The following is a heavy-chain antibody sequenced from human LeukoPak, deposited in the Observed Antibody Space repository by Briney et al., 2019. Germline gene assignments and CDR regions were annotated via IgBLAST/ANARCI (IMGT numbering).Heavy chain of an antibody. CDR3: VRPNDYGEYAQY. CDR1: GYNFTTYW. D-gene: IGHD4-17*01. J-gene: IGHJ1*01. V-gene: IGHV5-51*01. Sequence: GESLKISCKGSGYNFTTYWTAWVRQMPGKGLEWMGIIYPGDSDTRYSPSFQGQVTISADKSISTAYLQWSSLKDSDTAMYYCVRPNDYGEYAQYWGQGTLVTVSS. CDR2: IYPGDSDT.